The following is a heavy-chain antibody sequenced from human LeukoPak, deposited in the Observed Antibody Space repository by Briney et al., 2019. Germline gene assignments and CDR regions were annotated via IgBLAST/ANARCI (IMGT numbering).Heavy chain of an antibody. CDR3: AKGMTTVTTPFDY. D-gene: IGHD4-17*01. Sequence: GGSLRLSRAASGFTFSSYWMSWVRQAPGKGLEWVANIKQDGSEKYYVDSVKGRFTISRDNAKNSLYLQMNSLRAEDTAVYYCAKGMTTVTTPFDYWGQGTLVTVSS. V-gene: IGHV3-7*05. CDR2: IKQDGSEK. CDR1: GFTFSSYW. J-gene: IGHJ4*02.